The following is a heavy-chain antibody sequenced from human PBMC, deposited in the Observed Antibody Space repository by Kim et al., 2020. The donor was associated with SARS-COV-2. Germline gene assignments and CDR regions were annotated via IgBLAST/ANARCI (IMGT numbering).Heavy chain of an antibody. CDR3: AKDISVLRFLEASLGDYMDV. J-gene: IGHJ6*03. CDR1: GFTFDDYA. V-gene: IGHV3-43*02. D-gene: IGHD3-3*01. CDR2: ISGDGGST. Sequence: GGSLRLSCAASGFTFDDYAMHWVRQAPGKGLEWVSLISGDGGSTYYADSVKGRFTISRDNSKNSLYLQMNSLRTEDTALYYCAKDISVLRFLEASLGDYMDVWGKGTTVTVSS.